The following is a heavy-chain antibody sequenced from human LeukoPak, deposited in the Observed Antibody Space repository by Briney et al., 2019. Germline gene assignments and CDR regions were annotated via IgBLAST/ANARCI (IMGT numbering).Heavy chain of an antibody. Sequence: ASVKVSCKASGYTFTSYGISWVRQAPGQGLEWMGWISAYNGNTNYAQKLQGRVTMTTDTSTSTAYMELSSLRSEDTAVYYCARGHDFWSGYYRVMGYYYYYMDVWGKGTTVTVSS. D-gene: IGHD3-3*01. CDR2: ISAYNGNT. V-gene: IGHV1-18*01. J-gene: IGHJ6*03. CDR3: ARGHDFWSGYYRVMGYYYYYMDV. CDR1: GYTFTSYG.